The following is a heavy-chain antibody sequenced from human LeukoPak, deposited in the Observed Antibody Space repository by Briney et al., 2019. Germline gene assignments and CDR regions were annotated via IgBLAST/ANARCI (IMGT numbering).Heavy chain of an antibody. D-gene: IGHD2-2*02. V-gene: IGHV4-59*01. CDR3: VRDRWGPYCSSTSCYSNGAFDI. CDR1: GGSISDFY. Sequence: SETLSLTCTVSGGSISDFYWSWIRQPPGKGLEWIGYISYSGITKYNPSLNSRVTISVDTSKNQFSLKLSSVTAADTAVYYCVRDRWGPYCSSTSCYSNGAFDIWGQGTMVTASS. J-gene: IGHJ3*02. CDR2: ISYSGIT.